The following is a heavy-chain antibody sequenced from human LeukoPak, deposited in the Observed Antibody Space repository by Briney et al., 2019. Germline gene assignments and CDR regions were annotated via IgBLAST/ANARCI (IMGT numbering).Heavy chain of an antibody. CDR3: AKDPSGALGAFDI. CDR2: IKQDGSEK. Sequence: PGGSLRLSCAASGFTFSSYWMSWVRQAPGKGLEWVANIKQDGSEKYYVDSVKGRFTISRDNSKNTLYLQMNSLRAGDTAVYYCAKDPSGALGAFDIWGQGTMVTVSS. CDR1: GFTFSSYW. D-gene: IGHD7-27*01. V-gene: IGHV3-7*03. J-gene: IGHJ3*02.